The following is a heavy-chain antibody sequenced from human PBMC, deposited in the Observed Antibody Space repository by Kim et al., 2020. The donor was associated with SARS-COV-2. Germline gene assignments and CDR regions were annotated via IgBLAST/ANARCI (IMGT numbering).Heavy chain of an antibody. V-gene: IGHV3-72*01. J-gene: IGHJ3*01. CDR1: GFRFSDYY. CDR3: TRVGYYQTNGYSLDAFDL. CDR2: IRRKSNSYST. Sequence: GGSLRLSCEASGFRFSDYYMEWVRQAPGKGLDWVGRIRRKSNSYSTAYAASVRGRFSISRDDSKNTVYMQMDSLKIEDTAVYYCTRVGYYQTNGYSLDAFDLWGQGTMVTVSS. D-gene: IGHD2-8*01.